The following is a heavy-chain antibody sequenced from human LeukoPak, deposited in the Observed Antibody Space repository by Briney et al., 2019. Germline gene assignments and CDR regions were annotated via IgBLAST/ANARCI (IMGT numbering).Heavy chain of an antibody. CDR3: ARGGRTDSGSYPYGMDV. Sequence: GGSLRLSCAASGFSVSRNYLSWVRQAPGKGLEWVSVIYSGATTDYAGSVKGRFTISTDGSKNTLYLQMNSLRDEDTSVYYCARGGRTDSGSYPYGMDVWGQGATVTVSS. J-gene: IGHJ6*02. CDR1: GFSVSRNY. V-gene: IGHV3-66*01. D-gene: IGHD3-10*01. CDR2: IYSGATT.